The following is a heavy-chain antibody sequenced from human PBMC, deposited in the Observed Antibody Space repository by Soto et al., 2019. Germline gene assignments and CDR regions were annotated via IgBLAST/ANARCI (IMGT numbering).Heavy chain of an antibody. V-gene: IGHV4-31*03. CDR2: IYYSGST. Sequence: QVQLQESGPGLVKPSQTLSLTCTVSGGSISSGGYYWSWIRQHPGKGLEWIGYIYYSGSTYYNPAPTRRVTISVDTSKNQFSLKLSSVTAADTAVYYCARGAATRSYWYFDLWGRGTLVTVSS. J-gene: IGHJ2*01. D-gene: IGHD2-15*01. CDR3: ARGAATRSYWYFDL. CDR1: GGSISSGGYY.